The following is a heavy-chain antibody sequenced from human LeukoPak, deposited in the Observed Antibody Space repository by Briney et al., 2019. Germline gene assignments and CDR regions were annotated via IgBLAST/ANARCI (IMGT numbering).Heavy chain of an antibody. CDR1: GGSISSYY. CDR2: IYTSGST. V-gene: IGHV4-4*09. Sequence: SETLSLTCTVSGGSISSYYWSWIRQPPGKGLEWIGYIYTSGSTNYNPSLKSRVTISVDTSKNQFSLKLSPVTAADTAVYYCARRTVKDSSSWYDYWGQGTLVTVSS. J-gene: IGHJ4*02. CDR3: ARRTVKDSSSWYDY. D-gene: IGHD6-13*01.